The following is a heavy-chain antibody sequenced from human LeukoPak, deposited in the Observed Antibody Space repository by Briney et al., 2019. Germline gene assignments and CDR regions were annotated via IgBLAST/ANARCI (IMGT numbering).Heavy chain of an antibody. D-gene: IGHD3-16*01. Sequence: SGTLSLTCAVSGGSISSSNWWSWVRQPPGKGLEWIGEIHHRESTNYNPSLKSRVTISVDKSKNQFSLKLSSVTAPDTAVYYCAREGSYGGWFDPWGQGTLVTVSS. CDR2: IHHREST. V-gene: IGHV4-4*02. CDR3: AREGSYGGWFDP. CDR1: GGSISSSNW. J-gene: IGHJ5*02.